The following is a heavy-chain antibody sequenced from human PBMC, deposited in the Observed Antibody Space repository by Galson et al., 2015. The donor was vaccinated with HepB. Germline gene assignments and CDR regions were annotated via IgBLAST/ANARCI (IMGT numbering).Heavy chain of an antibody. V-gene: IGHV3-33*01. Sequence: SLRLSCATSGFTFSSFNMHWVRQAPGKGLEWVSVIWHDGSIKYYRDSVRGRFTISRDNTKNTLYLQMNSLRVEDTAVYYCARLSIAGGFESWGQGTLVTVSS. CDR2: IWHDGSIK. D-gene: IGHD6-13*01. J-gene: IGHJ4*02. CDR3: ARLSIAGGFES. CDR1: GFTFSSFN.